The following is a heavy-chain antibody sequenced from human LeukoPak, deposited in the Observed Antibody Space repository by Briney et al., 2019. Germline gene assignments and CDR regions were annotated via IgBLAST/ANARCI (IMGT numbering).Heavy chain of an antibody. CDR2: ISAYNGNT. CDR1: GYTFTSYG. V-gene: IGHV1-18*01. CDR3: ARVGGSGSYYIWNWFDP. J-gene: IGHJ5*02. Sequence: ASVKVSCKASGYTFTSYGISWVRQAPGQGLEWMGWISAYNGNTNYAQKLQGRVTMTTDSSTSTAYMELRSLRSDDTAVYYCARVGGSGSYYIWNWFDPWGQGTLVTVSS. D-gene: IGHD3-10*01.